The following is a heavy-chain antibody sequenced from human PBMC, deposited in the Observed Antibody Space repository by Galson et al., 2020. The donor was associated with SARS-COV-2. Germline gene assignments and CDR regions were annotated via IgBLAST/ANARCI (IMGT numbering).Heavy chain of an antibody. CDR2: ISWNRGSI. Sequence: SLKLSCAASGFTFDDYDMHWVRQAPGKGLEWVSGISWNRGSIGYADSVKGRFTITRDNAKNSLYLQMNSLRAEDTALYDCAKDGNTGTTGGYFQRWSQGTLFSVAS. CDR3: AKDGNTGTTGGYFQR. D-gene: IGHD4-17*01. CDR1: GFTFDDYD. V-gene: IGHV3-9*01. J-gene: IGHJ1*01.